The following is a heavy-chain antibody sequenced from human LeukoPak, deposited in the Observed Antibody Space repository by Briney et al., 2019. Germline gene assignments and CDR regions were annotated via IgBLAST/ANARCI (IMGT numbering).Heavy chain of an antibody. CDR2: ISGSGGST. D-gene: IGHD5-24*01. CDR1: GFTFSSYA. J-gene: IGHJ4*02. V-gene: IGHV3-23*01. CDR3: ARGDGYTFFDY. Sequence: GGSVRLSCAASGFTFSSYAMSWVRQAPGKGLRWVSTISGSGGSTYYADSVKGRFTISRDNSKNTLYLQMKSLRAEDTAVYYCARGDGYTFFDYWGQGTLVTDPS.